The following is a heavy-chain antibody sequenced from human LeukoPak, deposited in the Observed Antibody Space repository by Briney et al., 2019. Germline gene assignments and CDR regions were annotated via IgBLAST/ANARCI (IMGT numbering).Heavy chain of an antibody. CDR3: ARTGYSSGWYRWYFDY. CDR1: GDSIRRSSYY. Sequence: PSETLSLTCTVSGDSIRRSSYYWGWIRQPPGKGLEWIGSIYYDESTYYNPSLKSRVTISIDTSKNQFSLNLSSVTAADTAVYYCARTGYSSGWYRWYFDYWGQGTLVTVSS. V-gene: IGHV4-39*07. CDR2: IYYDEST. D-gene: IGHD6-19*01. J-gene: IGHJ4*02.